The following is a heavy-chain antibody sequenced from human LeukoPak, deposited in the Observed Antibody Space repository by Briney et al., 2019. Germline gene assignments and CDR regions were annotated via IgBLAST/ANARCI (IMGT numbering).Heavy chain of an antibody. CDR3: AKDMERLDY. D-gene: IGHD1-1*01. V-gene: IGHV3-7*01. CDR1: GFTFSSYW. J-gene: IGHJ4*02. CDR2: IKQDGSEK. Sequence: GGSLRLSCAASGFTFSSYWMSWVRQAPGKGLEWVANIKQDGSEKYYVDSVKGRFTISRDNSENTVYLQMNSLRPEDTAVYYCAKDMERLDYWGQGTQVTVSS.